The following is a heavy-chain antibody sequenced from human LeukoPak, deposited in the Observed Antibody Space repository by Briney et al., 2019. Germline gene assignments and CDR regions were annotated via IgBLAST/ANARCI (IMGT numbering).Heavy chain of an antibody. D-gene: IGHD2-15*01. Sequence: GGSLRLSCAASGFTFSSSTMSWVRQAPGKGLEWVSSISGSGSGGSTYYADSVKGRFAISRDNSKNTLYLQMNSLSAEDTAVYYCARVGVLWRYFDYWSQGTLVTVSS. J-gene: IGHJ4*02. CDR3: ARVGVLWRYFDY. CDR1: GFTFSSST. CDR2: ISGSGSGGST. V-gene: IGHV3-23*01.